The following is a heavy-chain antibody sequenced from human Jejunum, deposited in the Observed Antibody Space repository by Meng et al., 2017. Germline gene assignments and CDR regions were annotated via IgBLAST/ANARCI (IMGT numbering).Heavy chain of an antibody. CDR1: GYIFVNYA. J-gene: IGHJ4*02. CDR2: IIPSNGQT. Sequence: ASAKVFCKASGYIFVNYAVSWLRQAPGQGLEWMGWIIPSNGQTNYAQKVQDSVTMTTDTSTGTAYMELRSLRSDDTAFYYCAKVSVGTTSGEYWGQGTLVTVSS. D-gene: IGHD1-26*01. V-gene: IGHV1-18*01. CDR3: AKVSVGTTSGEY.